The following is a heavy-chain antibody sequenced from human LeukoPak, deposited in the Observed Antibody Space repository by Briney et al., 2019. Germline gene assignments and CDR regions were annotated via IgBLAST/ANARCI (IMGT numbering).Heavy chain of an antibody. CDR3: AELGITMIGGV. J-gene: IGHJ6*04. V-gene: IGHV3-48*01. D-gene: IGHD3-10*02. CDR2: ISSTSSTK. CDR1: GFTLSSYS. Sequence: GGSLRLSCSASGFTLSSYSMNWVRQAPGKGLEWVSYISSTSSTKYYADSAKGRCTISRDNAKNSLYLQMNSLRAEDTAVYYCAELGITMIGGVWGKGTTVTISS.